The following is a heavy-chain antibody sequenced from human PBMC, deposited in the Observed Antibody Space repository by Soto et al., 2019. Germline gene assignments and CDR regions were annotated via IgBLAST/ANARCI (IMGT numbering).Heavy chain of an antibody. J-gene: IGHJ4*02. Sequence: SVKVSCKASGGTFSSYAISWVRQAPGQGREWMGGIIPIFGTANYAQKFQGRVTITADESTSTAYMELSSLRSEDTAVYYCAREEGGGASEGFDYWGQGXLVTVSS. D-gene: IGHD1-26*01. CDR1: GGTFSSYA. V-gene: IGHV1-69*13. CDR3: AREEGGGASEGFDY. CDR2: IIPIFGTA.